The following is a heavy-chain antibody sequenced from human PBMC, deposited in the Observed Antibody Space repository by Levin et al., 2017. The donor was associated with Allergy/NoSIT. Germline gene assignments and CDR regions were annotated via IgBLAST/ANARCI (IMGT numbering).Heavy chain of an antibody. J-gene: IGHJ1*01. Sequence: GGSLRLSCQGSGYFFDIYSITWVRQRPGQGLEWMGDIDVSDSKVKFSPSFQGHVTITADKSLSTVYLQWSGLKVSDSAMYYCASHFSSRHFDDWGQGTLVTGSS. D-gene: IGHD3-3*02. CDR3: ASHFSSRHFDD. CDR2: IDVSDSKV. V-gene: IGHV5-10-1*01. CDR1: GYFFDIYS.